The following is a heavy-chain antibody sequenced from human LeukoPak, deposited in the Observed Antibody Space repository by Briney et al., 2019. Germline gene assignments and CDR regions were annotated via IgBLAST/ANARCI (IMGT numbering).Heavy chain of an antibody. CDR1: GGSISSYY. V-gene: IGHV4-59*01. J-gene: IGHJ6*03. CDR3: ARGEITVTTPSYYYYYYMDV. CDR2: ISYSGST. Sequence: PSETLSLTCTVSGGSISSYYWNWIRQPPGKGLEWVGYISYSGSTNYNPSLKSRVTISVDTSKNQFSLKLNSVTAADTAVYYCARGEITVTTPSYYYYYYMDVWGKGTTVTVSS. D-gene: IGHD4-11*01.